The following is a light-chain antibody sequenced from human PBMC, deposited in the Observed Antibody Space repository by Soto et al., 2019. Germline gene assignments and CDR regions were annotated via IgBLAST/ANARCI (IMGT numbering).Light chain of an antibody. CDR2: AAS. CDR1: HSIGRF. Sequence: DIQITQSPSSLSASQGHRVTITCRARHSIGRFLNWYQQKPGQAPTLLIYAASSLHSGVPARFSGSGSGTDFSLTISSLQPEDFAAYYCQQSYSTPWTFGHGTKVDIK. V-gene: IGKV1-39*01. CDR3: QQSYSTPWT. J-gene: IGKJ1*01.